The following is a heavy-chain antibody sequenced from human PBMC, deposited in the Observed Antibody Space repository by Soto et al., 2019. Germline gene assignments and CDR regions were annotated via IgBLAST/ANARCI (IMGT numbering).Heavy chain of an antibody. D-gene: IGHD6-19*01. V-gene: IGHV5-51*01. Sequence: GESLKISCKGSGYSFTSYWIGWVRQMPGKGLEWMGIIYPGDSDTRYSPSFQGQVTISADKSISTAYLQWSSLKASDTAMYYCARHYTGYSSGWSHDAFDIWGQGTMVTVSS. J-gene: IGHJ3*02. CDR2: IYPGDSDT. CDR1: GYSFTSYW. CDR3: ARHYTGYSSGWSHDAFDI.